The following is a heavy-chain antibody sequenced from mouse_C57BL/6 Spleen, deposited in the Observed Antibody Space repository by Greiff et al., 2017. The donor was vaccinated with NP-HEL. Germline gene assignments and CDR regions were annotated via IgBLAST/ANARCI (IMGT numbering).Heavy chain of an antibody. Sequence: QVQLQQPGAELVKPGASVKLSCKASGYTFTSYWMQWVKQRPGQGLEWIGEIDPSDSYTNYNQKFKGKATLTVDTSSSTAYMQLSSLTSEDSAVYYCASRTGTWFAYWGQGTLVTVSA. CDR1: GYTFTSYW. D-gene: IGHD4-1*01. CDR3: ASRTGTWFAY. CDR2: IDPSDSYT. J-gene: IGHJ3*01. V-gene: IGHV1-50*01.